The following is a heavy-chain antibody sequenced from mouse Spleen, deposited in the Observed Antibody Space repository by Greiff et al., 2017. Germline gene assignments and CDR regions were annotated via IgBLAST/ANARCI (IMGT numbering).Heavy chain of an antibody. D-gene: IGHD1-1*01. V-gene: IGHV5-9-3*01. CDR1: GFTFSSYA. J-gene: IGHJ2*01. Sequence: EVHLVESGGGLVKPGGSLKLSCAASGFTFSSYAMSWVRQTPEKRLEWVATISSGGSYTYYPDSVKGRFTISRDNAKNTLYLQMSSLRSEDTAMYYCARQGIYYGSFDYWGQGTTLTVSS. CDR3: ARQGIYYGSFDY. CDR2: ISSGGSYT.